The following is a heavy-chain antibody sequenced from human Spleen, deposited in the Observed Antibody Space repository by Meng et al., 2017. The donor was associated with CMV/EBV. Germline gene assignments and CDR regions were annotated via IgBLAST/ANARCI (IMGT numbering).Heavy chain of an antibody. D-gene: IGHD3-9*01. CDR2: MYAGGNT. V-gene: IGHV3-66*02. CDR1: GFTVNSNY. J-gene: IGHJ6*02. CDR3: AREIYRNDILTGSYYYYGMDV. Sequence: GGSLRLSCAASGFTVNSNYMIWVRQAPGKGLEWVSVMYAGGNTYYADSVTGRFTISRDNSKNTLYLQMNSLRAEDTAVYYCAREIYRNDILTGSYYYYGMDVWGQGTTVTVSS.